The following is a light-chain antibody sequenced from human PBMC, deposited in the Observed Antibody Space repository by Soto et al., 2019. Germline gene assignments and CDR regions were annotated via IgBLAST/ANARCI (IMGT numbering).Light chain of an antibody. CDR1: QSVSSSY. V-gene: IGKV3-20*01. CDR3: QQYGSSPPET. Sequence: EIVLTQSTGTLSLPPRERATLSCRPRQSVSSSYLAGYQQKPGQAPRLLIYGASSRATGIPDRFSGSGSGTDFTLTISRLEPEDFAVYYCQQYGSSPPETFGQGTKVDIK. CDR2: GAS. J-gene: IGKJ1*01.